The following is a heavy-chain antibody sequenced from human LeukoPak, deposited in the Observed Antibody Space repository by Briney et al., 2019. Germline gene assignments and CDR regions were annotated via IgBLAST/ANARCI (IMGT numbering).Heavy chain of an antibody. Sequence: ASVKVSCKASGGTFSSYAIGWVRQAPGQGLEWMGRIIPILGIANYAQKFQGRVTITADKSTSTAYMELSSLRSEDTAVYYCASDDSSGYYTEYWYFDLWGRGTLVTVSS. D-gene: IGHD3-22*01. CDR3: ASDDSSGYYTEYWYFDL. V-gene: IGHV1-69*04. CDR1: GGTFSSYA. CDR2: IIPILGIA. J-gene: IGHJ2*01.